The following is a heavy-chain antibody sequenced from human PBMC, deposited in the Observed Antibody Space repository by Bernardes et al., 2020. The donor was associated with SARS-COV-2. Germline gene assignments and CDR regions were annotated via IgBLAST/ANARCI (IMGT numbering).Heavy chain of an antibody. Sequence: GCSLLRSCAVSGFNFSSSAMTWVRQAPGKGLEWVSAISGSGDNTYYADSVKGRFTISRDNSKNTLYLQMNSLRAEDTALYYCANLYGSETYYFDYWGQGTLVTVSS. V-gene: IGHV3-23*01. CDR2: ISGSGDNT. CDR3: ANLYGSETYYFDY. D-gene: IGHD3-10*01. CDR1: GFNFSSSA. J-gene: IGHJ4*02.